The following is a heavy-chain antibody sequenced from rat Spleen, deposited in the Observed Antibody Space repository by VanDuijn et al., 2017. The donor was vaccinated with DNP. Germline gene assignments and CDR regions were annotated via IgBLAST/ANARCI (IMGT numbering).Heavy chain of an antibody. D-gene: IGHD1-4*01. CDR2: VSPGGGNI. V-gene: IGHV5-25*01. J-gene: IGHJ3*01. Sequence: EVQLVESGGGLVQPGRSMKLSCAASGFTFSNYYMAWVRQGPTKGLEWVAAVSPGGGNIYYRDSVKGRFTISRDNANHTLYLQMDSLRSEDTATYYCATSPGPNWFAYWGQGTLVTVSS. CDR1: GFTFSNYY. CDR3: ATSPGPNWFAY.